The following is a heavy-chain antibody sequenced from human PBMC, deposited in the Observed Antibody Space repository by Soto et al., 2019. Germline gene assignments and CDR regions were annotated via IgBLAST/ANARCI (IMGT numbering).Heavy chain of an antibody. V-gene: IGHV3-23*01. Sequence: VQLLQSGGGLVQPAGSLRLSCAASGFSFRNYALSWVRLAPGKGLEWVSAISDTGSHTYYADSVKGRFTVSRDNSKNAVLGNRDRLRSEHSAVCYCPLKISIGRTYAYWRSGTAATAFS. CDR1: GFSFRNYA. CDR2: ISDTGSHT. CDR3: PLKISIGRTYAY. J-gene: IGHJ4*01. D-gene: IGHD3-3*02.